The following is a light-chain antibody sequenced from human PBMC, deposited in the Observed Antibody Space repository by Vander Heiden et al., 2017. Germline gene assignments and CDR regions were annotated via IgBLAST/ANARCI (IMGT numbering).Light chain of an antibody. J-gene: IGLJ1*01. CDR3: CSYAGSYSYV. V-gene: IGLV2-11*01. CDR1: SRDVGGYNY. CDR2: DVS. Sequence: HSALTQPRSVSGSPGQSVPISFTWTSRDVGGYNYVSWYQQNPGKAPKVMMHDVSERPSGVPDRFSGSKSGNTASLTISGLQAEDEADYYCCSYAGSYSYVFGSGTKVTVL.